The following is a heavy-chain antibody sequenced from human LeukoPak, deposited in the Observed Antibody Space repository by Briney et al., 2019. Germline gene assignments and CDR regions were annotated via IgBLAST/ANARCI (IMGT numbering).Heavy chain of an antibody. V-gene: IGHV3-9*01. J-gene: IGHJ4*02. CDR1: GFTFAVHV. CDR2: ISWSGDRM. D-gene: IGHD2-2*01. CDR3: AKDLGGSATTV. Sequence: GRSLRLSCAASGFTFAVHVMHWVRHAPGKGLEWVSSISWSGDRMGYADAVKGRFTISRDNAKNSLFLQMNSLRVEDTALYYCAKDLGGSATTVWGQGTLVTVSS.